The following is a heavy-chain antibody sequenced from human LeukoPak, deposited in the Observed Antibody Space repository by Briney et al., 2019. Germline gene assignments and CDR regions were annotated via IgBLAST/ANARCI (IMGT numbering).Heavy chain of an antibody. V-gene: IGHV3-23*01. CDR1: GFTFSSYA. D-gene: IGHD3-16*02. J-gene: IGHJ4*02. Sequence: AGGSLRLSCAASGFTFSSYAMSRVRQAPGKGLEWVSAISGSGGSTYYADSVKGRFTISRDNSKNTLYLQMNSLRAEDTAVYYCAKDRMITFGGVIVIPYFDYWGQGTLVTVSS. CDR2: ISGSGGST. CDR3: AKDRMITFGGVIVIPYFDY.